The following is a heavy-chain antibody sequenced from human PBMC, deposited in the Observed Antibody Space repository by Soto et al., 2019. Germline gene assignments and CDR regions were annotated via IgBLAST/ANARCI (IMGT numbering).Heavy chain of an antibody. V-gene: IGHV4-34*01. CDR1: DASFSGYY. CDR3: ARGSFETSPFDY. Sequence: QVQLQEWGAGLLKPSETLSLTCDIYDASFSGYYWSWIRQPPGKGLEWIGEINHSGGTNSNASLKRRVTLSLGTSKNQFSLKLHYVTAADTAVYFCARGSFETSPFDYWDQGTLVTVSS. J-gene: IGHJ4*02. CDR2: INHSGGT.